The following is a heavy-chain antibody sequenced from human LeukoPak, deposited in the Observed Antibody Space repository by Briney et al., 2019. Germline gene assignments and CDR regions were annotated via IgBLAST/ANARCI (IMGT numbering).Heavy chain of an antibody. Sequence: GGSLRLSCAASGFTFSSYEMNWVRQAPGKGLEWVSYISSSGSTIYYADSVKGRFTISRDNAKNSLYLQMNRLRAEDTAVYYCAPQYCGGDCYFDCWGQGTLVTVSS. D-gene: IGHD2-21*02. CDR3: APQYCGGDCYFDC. CDR1: GFTFSSYE. J-gene: IGHJ4*02. CDR2: ISSSGSTI. V-gene: IGHV3-48*03.